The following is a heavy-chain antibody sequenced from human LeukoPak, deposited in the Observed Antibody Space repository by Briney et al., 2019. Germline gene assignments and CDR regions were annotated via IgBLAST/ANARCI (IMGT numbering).Heavy chain of an antibody. D-gene: IGHD3-10*01. CDR2: IHRSGNT. CDR3: AASLWFGVNPEY. CDR1: NGSFNGYY. Sequence: SETLSLTCGVYNGSFNGYYWTWIRQPPGKGLEWIGEIHRSGNTNYHPSLRSRVTISVDTSKNHVYLTLNSVAATDTVIYYCAASLWFGVNPEYWGQGTLVTVSS. V-gene: IGHV4-34*01. J-gene: IGHJ4*02.